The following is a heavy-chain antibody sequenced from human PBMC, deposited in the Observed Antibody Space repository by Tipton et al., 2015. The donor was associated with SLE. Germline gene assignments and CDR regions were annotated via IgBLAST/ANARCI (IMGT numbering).Heavy chain of an antibody. CDR3: ARQRLRLLSPLDA. Sequence: TLSLTCTVSGASVSSFCWNWIRQSPGKGLEWIACVCNSVSTNYDPSLKSRGTISVDTSKNHFSLELTSVTAAETAVYYCARQRLRLLSPLDAWGQGTTVTVS. CDR2: VCNSVST. V-gene: IGHV4-59*08. CDR1: GASVSSFC. J-gene: IGHJ6*02. D-gene: IGHD3-10*01.